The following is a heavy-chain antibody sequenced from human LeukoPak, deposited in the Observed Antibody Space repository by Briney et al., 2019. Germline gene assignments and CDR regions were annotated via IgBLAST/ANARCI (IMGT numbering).Heavy chain of an antibody. CDR1: GFTFSSYS. Sequence: GGSLRLSCAASGFTFSSYSMNWVRQAPGKGPVWVSHVKSDWSDTIYADSVKGRFTISRDNAKNTLYLQMDSLRAEDTAVYYCTTGIGNYYYYWGQGTLVTVAS. V-gene: IGHV3-74*01. D-gene: IGHD3-10*01. CDR3: TTGIGNYYYY. J-gene: IGHJ4*02. CDR2: VKSDWSDT.